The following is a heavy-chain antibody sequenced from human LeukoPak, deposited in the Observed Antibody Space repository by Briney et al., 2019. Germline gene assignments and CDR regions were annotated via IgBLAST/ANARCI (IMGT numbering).Heavy chain of an antibody. V-gene: IGHV3-23*05. J-gene: IGHJ4*02. D-gene: IGHD1-26*01. CDR1: GFTFSTYA. CDR3: AKHRGGTYMYYFDY. CDR2: LSRSGNT. Sequence: PGGSLRLSCAASGFTFSTYATSWVRQAPGKGLQWVSTLSRSGNTQYADSVKGRFTISRDNSKNTLYLQMNSLRAEDTAVYYCAKHRGGTYMYYFDYWGQGTLVTVSS.